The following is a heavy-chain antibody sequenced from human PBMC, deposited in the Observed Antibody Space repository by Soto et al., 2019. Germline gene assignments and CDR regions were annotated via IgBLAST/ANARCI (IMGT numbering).Heavy chain of an antibody. CDR3: ARHGHNIYGFDV. CDR2: MHPGGST. V-gene: IGHV4-4*02. Sequence: QVQPQESGPGLVKPSDTLSLTCAVSGGSINSVNWWSWVRQSPGKGLEWIGEMHPGGSTNYNPSLQCRVTVSMDKSRIQFSLRMSSVTAADTSVYFWARHGHNIYGFDVWGRGTTVTVSS. CDR1: GGSINSVNW. J-gene: IGHJ6*01. D-gene: IGHD1-1*01.